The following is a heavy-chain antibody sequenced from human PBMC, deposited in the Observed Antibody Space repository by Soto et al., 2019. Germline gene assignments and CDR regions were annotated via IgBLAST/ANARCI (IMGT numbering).Heavy chain of an antibody. V-gene: IGHV3-48*01. CDR1: GFTFSIYS. CDR3: ARDQDGALLFADY. J-gene: IGHJ4*02. D-gene: IGHD3-10*02. Sequence: EVQLVESGGDLVQPGRSLRLSCAASGFTFSIYSMNWVRQAPGKGLEWISYISSSSNTIYYADSVKGRFTISRDNAKNSLYLQMSSLRAEDTAMYYCARDQDGALLFADYWGQGTLVTVSS. CDR2: ISSSSNTI.